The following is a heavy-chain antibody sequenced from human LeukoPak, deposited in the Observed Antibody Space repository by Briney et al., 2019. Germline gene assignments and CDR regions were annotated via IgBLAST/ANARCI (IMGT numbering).Heavy chain of an antibody. Sequence: GGSLTLSRAPSGLALSRLRVHCVPDATGKRLEGVAVVYSDGSNKDYSDSVTGRFAISRDNSKNTLYLQMNSLRAEDTAVYYCARGGPSREFVKSLDYWGQGTQVTVSS. V-gene: IGHV3-30*16. CDR3: ARGGPSREFVKSLDY. CDR1: GLALSRLR. J-gene: IGHJ4*02. CDR2: VYSDGSNK.